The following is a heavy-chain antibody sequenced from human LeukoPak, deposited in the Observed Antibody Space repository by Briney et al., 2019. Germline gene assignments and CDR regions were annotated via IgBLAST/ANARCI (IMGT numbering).Heavy chain of an antibody. V-gene: IGHV4-59*01. D-gene: IGHD6-19*01. CDR1: GGPITEYY. CDR2: IYHTGST. CDR3: ARDRGSTGYYYLDS. J-gene: IGHJ4*02. Sequence: SETLSLTCSVSGGPITEYYWSWIRQPPGKGLEWIGYIYHTGSTNYSPSLKSRVTMSVDASRNQFSLKLVSVTAADTAVYYCARDRGSTGYYYLDSWGQGILVTISS.